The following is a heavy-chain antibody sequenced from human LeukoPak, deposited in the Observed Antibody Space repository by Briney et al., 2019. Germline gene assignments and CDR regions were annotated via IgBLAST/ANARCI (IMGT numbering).Heavy chain of an antibody. J-gene: IGHJ4*02. Sequence: SETLSLTCAVYGGSFSGYYRSWIRQPPGKGLEWIGEINHSGSTNYNPSLKSRVTISVDTSKNQFSLKLSSVTAADTAVYYCARGAGRFRTYYFDYWGQGTLVTVSS. CDR1: GGSFSGYY. V-gene: IGHV4-34*01. CDR3: ARGAGRFRTYYFDY. CDR2: INHSGST. D-gene: IGHD3-10*01.